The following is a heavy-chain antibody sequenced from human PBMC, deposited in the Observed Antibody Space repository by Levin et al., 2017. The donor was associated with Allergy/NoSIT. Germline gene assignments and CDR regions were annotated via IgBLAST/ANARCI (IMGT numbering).Heavy chain of an antibody. J-gene: IGHJ2*01. V-gene: IGHV3-13*01. CDR1: GFTFSSYD. Sequence: GGSLRLSCAASGFTFSSYDMHWVRQATGKGLEWVSAIGTAGDTYYPGSVKGRFTISRENAKNSLYLQMNSLRAGDTAVYYCARGPFMSGWYNYFDLWGRGTLVTVSS. CDR2: IGTAGDT. D-gene: IGHD6-19*01. CDR3: ARGPFMSGWYNYFDL.